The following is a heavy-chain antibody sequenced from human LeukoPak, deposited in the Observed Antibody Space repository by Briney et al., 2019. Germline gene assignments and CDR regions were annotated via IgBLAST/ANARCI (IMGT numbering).Heavy chain of an antibody. CDR3: ARDGDDDYDY. CDR2: ISSSSSYI. CDR1: GFTFSSYS. J-gene: IGHJ4*02. Sequence: PGGSLRLSCAASGFTFSSYSMNWVRQAPGQGLEWVSSISSSSSYIYYADSVKGRFTISRDNAKNSLYLQMNSLRAEDTAVYYCARDGDDDYDYWGQGTLVTVSS. D-gene: IGHD1-1*01. V-gene: IGHV3-21*01.